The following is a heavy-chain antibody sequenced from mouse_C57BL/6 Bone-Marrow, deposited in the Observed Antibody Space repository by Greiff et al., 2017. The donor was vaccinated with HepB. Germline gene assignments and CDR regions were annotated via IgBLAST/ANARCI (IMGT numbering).Heavy chain of an antibody. Sequence: EVQRVESGEGLVKPGGFLKLSCAASGFTFSSYAMSWVRQTPEKRLEWVAYISSGGDYIYYADTVKGRFTISRDNARNTLYLQMSSLKSEDTAMYYCTRDGGVVAKNYAMDYWGQGTSVTVSS. CDR2: ISSGGDYI. CDR1: GFTFSSYA. V-gene: IGHV5-9-1*02. J-gene: IGHJ4*01. CDR3: TRDGGVVAKNYAMDY. D-gene: IGHD1-1*01.